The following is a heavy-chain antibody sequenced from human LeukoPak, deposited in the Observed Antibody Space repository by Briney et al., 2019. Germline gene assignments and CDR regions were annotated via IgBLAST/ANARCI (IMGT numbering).Heavy chain of an antibody. CDR2: VSHTGGT. CDR3: ARGAQYYFDTSGYFDY. CDR1: GVSISSAAYS. V-gene: IGHV4-30-2*06. J-gene: IGHJ4*02. D-gene: IGHD3-22*01. Sequence: SPSETLSLTCTVSGVSISSAAYSWSWIRKSAGKGLEWIGYVSHTGGTHDNPSLGSRVSMSLDRSRSQVSLSLSSVTAADTAVYYCARGAQYYFDTSGYFDYWGQGILVTVSS.